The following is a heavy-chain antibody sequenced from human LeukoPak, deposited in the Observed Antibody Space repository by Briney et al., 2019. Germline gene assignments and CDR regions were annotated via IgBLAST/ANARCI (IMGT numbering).Heavy chain of an antibody. J-gene: IGHJ5*02. D-gene: IGHD6-25*01. CDR3: ARIAAPGLA. Sequence: SQTLSLTCSVSGASIDSSTYDWGWLRQPPGKGQEWSGSVYYSESTYYSSALKSRVSISVDTSRNQFSLKLYSVTAADTTVYFCARIAAPGLAWGQGTLVTVSS. CDR1: GASIDSSTYD. V-gene: IGHV4-39*01. CDR2: VYYSEST.